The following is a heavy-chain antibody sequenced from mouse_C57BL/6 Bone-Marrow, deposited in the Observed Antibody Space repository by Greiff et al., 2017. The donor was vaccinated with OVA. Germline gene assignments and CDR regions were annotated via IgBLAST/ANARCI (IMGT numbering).Heavy chain of an antibody. CDR2: IYPRSGNT. CDR1: GYTFTSYG. J-gene: IGHJ3*01. D-gene: IGHD1-1*01. CDR3: ARGAYYGSRAWFAY. Sequence: QVQLQQSGAELARPGASVKLSCKAFGYTFTSYGISWVKQRTGQGLEWIGEIYPRSGNTYYNEKFKGKATLTADKSSSTAYMELRSLTSEDSAVYFCARGAYYGSRAWFAYWGQGTLVTVSA. V-gene: IGHV1-81*01.